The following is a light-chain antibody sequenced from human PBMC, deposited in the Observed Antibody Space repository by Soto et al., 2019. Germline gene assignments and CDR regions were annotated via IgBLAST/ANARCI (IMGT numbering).Light chain of an antibody. V-gene: IGKV1-39*01. CDR1: QSISSY. CDR2: AAS. CDR3: QQSYSAPYT. Sequence: DIQLTQSPSSLSASVGDRVTITCRASQSISSYLNWFQQKPGKAPNLLIYAASNLQSGVPSRFGGSGSGTDFTLTINCLQPGDFATYSCQQSYSAPYTFGQGTKLEI. J-gene: IGKJ2*01.